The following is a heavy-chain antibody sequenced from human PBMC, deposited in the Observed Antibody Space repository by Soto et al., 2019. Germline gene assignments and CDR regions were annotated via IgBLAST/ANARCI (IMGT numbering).Heavy chain of an antibody. Sequence: QVQLVQSGSEVKKPGASVKVSCKASGYIFITYDITWVRQAPGQGLEWMGWISTRNGNTTYAQKIHGRVTTTTDTSTSTAYMELKSLTSADPAIYYCARAQLASAEAGHVDRSWGQGTRVTVSS. CDR3: ARAQLASAEAGHVDRS. CDR2: ISTRNGNT. D-gene: IGHD6-19*01. CDR1: GYIFITYD. J-gene: IGHJ5*02. V-gene: IGHV1-18*01.